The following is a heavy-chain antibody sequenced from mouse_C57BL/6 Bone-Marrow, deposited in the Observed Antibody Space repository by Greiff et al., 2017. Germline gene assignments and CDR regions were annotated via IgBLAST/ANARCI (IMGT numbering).Heavy chain of an antibody. CDR1: GFTFSSYG. Sequence: EVMLVESGGDLVKPGGSLKLSCAASGFTFSSYGMSWVRQTPDKRLEWVATISSGGSYTYYPDSVKGRFTISRDNAKNTLYLQMSSLKSEDTAMYYCARHWQLGRDAMDYWGQGTSVTVSS. CDR3: ARHWQLGRDAMDY. V-gene: IGHV5-6*01. J-gene: IGHJ4*01. CDR2: ISSGGSYT. D-gene: IGHD4-1*02.